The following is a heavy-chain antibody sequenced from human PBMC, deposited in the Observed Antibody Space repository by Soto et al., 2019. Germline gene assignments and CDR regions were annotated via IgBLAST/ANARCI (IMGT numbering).Heavy chain of an antibody. CDR1: GGSISRSSYY. CDR3: ARGYCSGSTCYSFEY. V-gene: IGHV4-39*01. J-gene: IGHJ4*02. Sequence: SETLSLTCTVSGGSISRSSYYWGWIRHSPGKGLEWIGSIYYSGSTYYNPSLMSRVTISVDTSKNQFSLKLTSVTAADTAVYYCARGYCSGSTCYSFEYWGQGTQVTVSS. D-gene: IGHD2-15*01. CDR2: IYYSGST.